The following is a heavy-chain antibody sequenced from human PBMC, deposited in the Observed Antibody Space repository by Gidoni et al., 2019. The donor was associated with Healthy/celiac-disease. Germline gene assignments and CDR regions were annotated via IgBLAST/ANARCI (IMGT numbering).Heavy chain of an antibody. V-gene: IGHV4-34*01. CDR1: GGSFSGYY. Sequence: QVQLQQWGAGLLKPSETLSLTCVVYGGSFSGYYWSWIRQPPGKGLEWIGEINHSGSTNYNPSLKSRVTISVDTSKNQFSLKLSSVTAADTAVYYCARDEGDVVVPAAISVRDAFDIWGQGTMVTVSS. J-gene: IGHJ3*02. D-gene: IGHD2-2*01. CDR2: INHSGST. CDR3: ARDEGDVVVPAAISVRDAFDI.